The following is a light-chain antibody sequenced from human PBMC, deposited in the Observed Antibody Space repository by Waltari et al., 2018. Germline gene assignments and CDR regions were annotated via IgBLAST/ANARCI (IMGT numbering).Light chain of an antibody. V-gene: IGLV2-11*01. CDR2: DVS. J-gene: IGLJ2*01. CDR1: SSDVGGYNH. Sequence: QSALTQPRPVSGSPGQSLTISCTGTSSDVGGYNHVPWYPHHPGNTPKLMIYDVSERPSGVPDRFSGSKSGNTASLTVSGLQTEDEADYYCCSYAGSYTSPILFGGGTKLTVL. CDR3: CSYAGSYTSPIL.